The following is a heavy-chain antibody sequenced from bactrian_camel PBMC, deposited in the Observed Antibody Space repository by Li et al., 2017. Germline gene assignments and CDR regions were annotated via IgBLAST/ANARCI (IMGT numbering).Heavy chain of an antibody. V-gene: IGHV3S40*01. J-gene: IGHJ6*01. D-gene: IGHD1*01. CDR2: VYSGGGRT. CDR1: GYGSYC. CDR3: AANWGCGSWHAADFGY. Sequence: VQLVESGGGSVQAGGSLRLSCAASGYGSYCMGWFRQSPGKEREGIATVYSGGGRTWYADSVKARFTVSRDSATNTLYLQMNSLKHEDTAIYYCAANWGCGSWHAADFGYRCLGTQVTVS.